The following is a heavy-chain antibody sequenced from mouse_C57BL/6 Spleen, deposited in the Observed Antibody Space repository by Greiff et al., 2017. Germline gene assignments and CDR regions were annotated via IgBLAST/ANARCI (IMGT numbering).Heavy chain of an antibody. CDR2: ISYDGSN. J-gene: IGHJ4*01. CDR3: ARGGNGAMDY. CDR1: GYSITSGYY. V-gene: IGHV3-6*01. D-gene: IGHD2-1*01. Sequence: EVKLEESGPGLVKPSQSLSLTCSVTGYSITSGYYWNWIRQFPGNKLEWMGYISYDGSNNYNPSLKNRISITRDTSKNQFFLKLNSVTTEDTATYYCARGGNGAMDYWGQGTSVTVSS.